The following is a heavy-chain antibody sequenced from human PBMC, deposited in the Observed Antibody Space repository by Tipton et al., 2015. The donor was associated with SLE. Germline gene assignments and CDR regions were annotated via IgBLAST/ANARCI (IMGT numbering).Heavy chain of an antibody. CDR2: IYTRGST. J-gene: IGHJ5*01. V-gene: IGHV4-61*02. CDR1: GGSIIRGSYY. CDR3: ARGPSSSETYYTWFDS. Sequence: TLSLTCTVSGGSIIRGSYYWSWIRQSAGEGLEWIGRIYTRGSTNYNLSLKSRVAISLDTSKNQISLRLTSVTAADTAVYYCARGPSSSETYYTWFDSWGQGTLVTVSS. D-gene: IGHD1-26*01.